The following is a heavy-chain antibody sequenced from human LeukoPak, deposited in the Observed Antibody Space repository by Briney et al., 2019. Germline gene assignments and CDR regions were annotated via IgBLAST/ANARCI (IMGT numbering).Heavy chain of an antibody. D-gene: IGHD4-23*01. V-gene: IGHV4-4*02. CDR1: GGSISSSNW. J-gene: IGHJ6*02. CDR2: IYHSGST. CDR3: ARVGGTNYYYYGMDV. Sequence: SGTLSLTCAVSGGSISSSNWWSWVRQPPGKGLEWIGEIYHSGSTNYNPSLKSRVTISVDKSKNQFSLKLSSVTAADTAVYYCARVGGTNYYYYGMDVWGQGTTVTVSS.